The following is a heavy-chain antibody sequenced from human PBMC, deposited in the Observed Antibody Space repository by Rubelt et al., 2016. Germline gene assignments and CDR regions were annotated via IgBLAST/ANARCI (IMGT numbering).Heavy chain of an antibody. CDR1: GYTLTELS. Sequence: QVQLVQSGAEVKKPGASVKVSCKVSGYTLTELSMHWVRQAPGKGLEWMGGFDPEDGETIYAQKFPGRGTMTEDTSTDTGYMELSSLGSEDTAVYYCATGIVVVPAHVPSRDYWGQGTLVTVSS. CDR2: FDPEDGET. CDR3: ATGIVVVPAHVPSRDY. V-gene: IGHV1-24*01. D-gene: IGHD2-2*01. J-gene: IGHJ4*02.